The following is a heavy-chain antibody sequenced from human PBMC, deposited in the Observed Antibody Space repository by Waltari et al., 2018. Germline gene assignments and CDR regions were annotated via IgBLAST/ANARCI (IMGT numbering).Heavy chain of an antibody. V-gene: IGHV4-4*02. D-gene: IGHD2-15*01. CDR3: AADRGNGLYFDY. CDR1: GASLSSNYW. Sequence: QVQLQESCPGLVKPSGTLSLTCAVTGASLSSNYWWSWVRQSPGKGLEWIGQVHHSGRTYSTPSLKSRVTISIDWSKNQFSLNLSSVNDADTAVYYCAADRGNGLYFDYWGQGTLVTVSS. CDR2: VHHSGRT. J-gene: IGHJ4*02.